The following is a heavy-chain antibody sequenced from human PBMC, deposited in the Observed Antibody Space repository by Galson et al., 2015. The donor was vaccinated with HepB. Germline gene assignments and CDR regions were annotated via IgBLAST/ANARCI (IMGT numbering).Heavy chain of an antibody. CDR3: ARELRGRWLQLYYFDY. Sequence: SVKVSCKASGYTFTGYYMHWVRQAPGQGLEWMGWINPNSGGTNYAQKFQGWVTMTRDTSISTAYMELSRLRSDDTAVYYCARELRGRWLQLYYFDYWGQGTLVTVSS. D-gene: IGHD5-24*01. J-gene: IGHJ4*02. CDR2: INPNSGGT. V-gene: IGHV1-2*04. CDR1: GYTFTGYY.